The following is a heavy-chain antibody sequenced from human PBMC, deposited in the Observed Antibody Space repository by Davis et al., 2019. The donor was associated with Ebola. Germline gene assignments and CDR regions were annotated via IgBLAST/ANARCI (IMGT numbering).Heavy chain of an antibody. Sequence: ASVKVSCKASGYTFTTYDINWVRQATGRGLEWMGWMNPDSGNTGYAQKFQGRVTMTRDTSITTAYMELSSLSSDDTAVYYCTRGIARRRSGSWFDPWGQGTPVTVSS. V-gene: IGHV1-8*01. CDR2: MNPDSGNT. D-gene: IGHD2-15*01. CDR1: GYTFTTYD. J-gene: IGHJ5*02. CDR3: TRGIARRRSGSWFDP.